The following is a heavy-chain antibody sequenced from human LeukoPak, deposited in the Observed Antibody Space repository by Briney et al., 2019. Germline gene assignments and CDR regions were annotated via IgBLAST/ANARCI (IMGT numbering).Heavy chain of an antibody. CDR3: ARGTTKLTAAAGTHFDY. CDR1: GGSFSGYY. J-gene: IGHJ4*02. V-gene: IGHV4-34*01. CDR2: INHSGST. Sequence: PSETLSLTCAVYGGSFSGYYWSWIRQPPGEGLEWIGEINHSGSTNYNPSLKSRVTISVDTSKNQFSLKLSSVTAADTAVYYCARGTTKLTAAAGTHFDYWGQGTLVTVSS. D-gene: IGHD6-13*01.